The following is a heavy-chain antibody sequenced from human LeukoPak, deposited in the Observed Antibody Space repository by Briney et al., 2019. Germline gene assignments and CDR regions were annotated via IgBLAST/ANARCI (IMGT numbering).Heavy chain of an antibody. V-gene: IGHV4-34*01. J-gene: IGHJ6*03. Sequence: SETLSLTCAVYGGSFSGYYWSWIRQPPGKGLEWIGEINHRGSTNYNPSLKSRVTISVDTSKNQFSLKLSSVTAADTAVYYCARVCSFYSGYYPPYYYYYMEVWGKGTTVTVSS. CDR2: INHRGST. CDR3: ARVCSFYSGYYPPYYYYYMEV. D-gene: IGHD3-22*01. CDR1: GGSFSGYY.